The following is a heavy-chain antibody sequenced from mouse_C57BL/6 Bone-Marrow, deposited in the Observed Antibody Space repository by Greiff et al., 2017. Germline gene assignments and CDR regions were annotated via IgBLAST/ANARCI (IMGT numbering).Heavy chain of an antibody. V-gene: IGHV3-6*01. CDR1: GYSITSGYY. Sequence: ESGPGLVKPSQSLSLTCSVTGYSITSGYYWNWIRQFPGNKLEWMGYISYDGSNNYNPSLKNRISITRDPSKNQFFLKLNSVTTEDTATYYCARGRYYGYDEDYFDYWGQGTTLTVSS. D-gene: IGHD2-2*01. CDR3: ARGRYYGYDEDYFDY. J-gene: IGHJ2*01. CDR2: ISYDGSN.